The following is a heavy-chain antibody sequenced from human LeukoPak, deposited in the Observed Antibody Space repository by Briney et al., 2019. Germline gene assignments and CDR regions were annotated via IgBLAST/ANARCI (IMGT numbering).Heavy chain of an antibody. J-gene: IGHJ4*02. CDR1: GFSFSGYG. D-gene: IGHD2-21*01. V-gene: IGHV3-30*02. CDR2: IRYHGINK. CDR3: AKFHKIWDSGDHDYFDS. Sequence: GGSLRLSCAASGFSFSGYGMHWVRQAPGEGLQWVAFIRYHGINKYYADSVKGRFTISSDNSKNTLFLDMNSLSVEDTGVYYCAKFHKIWDSGDHDYFDSWGQGTLVTVSS.